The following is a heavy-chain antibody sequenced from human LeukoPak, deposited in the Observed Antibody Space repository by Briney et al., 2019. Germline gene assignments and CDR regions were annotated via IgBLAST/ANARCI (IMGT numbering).Heavy chain of an antibody. D-gene: IGHD1-1*01. CDR2: ISGNGNTT. CDR3: VKDVNWSTY. CDR1: GFSFSSYA. J-gene: IGHJ4*02. V-gene: IGHV3-23*01. Sequence: GGSLRLSCAASGFSFSSYAMIWVRLAPGKGVEWVSVISGNGNTTYYADSVKGRFTISRDNSRNTVYLQMNSLRGDDTAVYYCVKDVNWSTYWGQGTLVTVSS.